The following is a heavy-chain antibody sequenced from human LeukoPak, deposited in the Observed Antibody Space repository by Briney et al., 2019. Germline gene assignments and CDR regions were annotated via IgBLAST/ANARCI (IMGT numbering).Heavy chain of an antibody. CDR2: FDPEDGET. Sequence: SVKVSCKVSGYTLTKLSMHWVRQAPGKGLEWMGGFDPEDGETIYAQKFQGRVTMTEDRSTDKAYIELSSLRSEDTAVYYCATEVGRYYGVNYYYYMDVWGKGTTVTVSS. CDR3: ATEVGRYYGVNYYYYMDV. V-gene: IGHV1-24*01. D-gene: IGHD4-17*01. J-gene: IGHJ6*03. CDR1: GYTLTKLS.